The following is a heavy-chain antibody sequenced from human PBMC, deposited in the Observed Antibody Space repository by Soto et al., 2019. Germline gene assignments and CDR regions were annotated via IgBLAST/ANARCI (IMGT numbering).Heavy chain of an antibody. Sequence: QVQLVQSGAEVKKPGSSVKVSCKASGDIFTSYAFSWVRQAPGEGLEWMGGMIPMFGTPNYAQRFQVRLTITADKSTSTVYMELSGLRSEDTAVYYCARNGVAGMDFWGQGTLVTVSS. V-gene: IGHV1-69*06. CDR1: GDIFTSYA. D-gene: IGHD3-3*01. CDR3: ARNGVAGMDF. CDR2: MIPMFGTP. J-gene: IGHJ4*02.